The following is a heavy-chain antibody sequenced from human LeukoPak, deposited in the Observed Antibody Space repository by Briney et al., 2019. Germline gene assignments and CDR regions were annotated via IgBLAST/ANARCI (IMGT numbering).Heavy chain of an antibody. J-gene: IGHJ4*02. CDR2: ISSSSTYI. D-gene: IGHD3-10*01. Sequence: PGGSLRFSCAASGFTFSDYSMNWVRQAPGKGLEWVSSISSSSTYIFYADSVKGRFTISRDYAKNSLYLQMNSLRAEGTAVYFCARGQGVYASGSYPFDDWGQGTQVTVSS. V-gene: IGHV3-21*01. CDR1: GFTFSDYS. CDR3: ARGQGVYASGSYPFDD.